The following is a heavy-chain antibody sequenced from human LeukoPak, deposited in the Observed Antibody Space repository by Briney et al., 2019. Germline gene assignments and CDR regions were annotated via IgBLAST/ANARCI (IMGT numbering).Heavy chain of an antibody. CDR2: INHSGST. CDR1: GGSFSGYY. Sequence: SETLSLTCAVYGGSFSGYYWSWIRQPPGKGLEWIGEINHSGSTNYNPSLKRRVTISVDTSKNQFSLKLSSVTAADTAVYYCARHYRYYDSSGYYSWGQGTLVTVSS. D-gene: IGHD3-22*01. J-gene: IGHJ4*02. V-gene: IGHV4-34*01. CDR3: ARHYRYYDSSGYYS.